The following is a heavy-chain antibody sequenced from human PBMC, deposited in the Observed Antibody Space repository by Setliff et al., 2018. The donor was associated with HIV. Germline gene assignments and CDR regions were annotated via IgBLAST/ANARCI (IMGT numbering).Heavy chain of an antibody. J-gene: IGHJ6*03. Sequence: PSETLSLTCSVSGGSFSGYYWSWIRQPPGKGLEWIGYIYIYNSGSTNYNPSLKSRVTISVDTSKNQFSLKLSSVTAADTAVYYCARQITMVRGVYQPYYYYYMDVWGKGTTVTVSS. V-gene: IGHV4-59*08. D-gene: IGHD3-10*01. CDR3: ARQITMVRGVYQPYYYYYMDV. CDR2: IYIYNSGST. CDR1: GGSFSGYY.